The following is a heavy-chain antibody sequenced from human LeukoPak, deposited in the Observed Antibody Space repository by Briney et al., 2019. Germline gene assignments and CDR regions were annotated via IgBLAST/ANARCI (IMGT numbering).Heavy chain of an antibody. J-gene: IGHJ6*03. CDR2: INPSSGGT. V-gene: IGHV1-2*02. CDR3: ARDPRYGDLLDYYYYMDV. CDR1: GYTFPNFY. D-gene: IGHD4-17*01. Sequence: GASVKVSCKASGYTFPNFYIHWVRQAPGQGLEWMGWINPSSGGTNYARKFQGRVTMTRDTSISTAYMELSRLKSDDTAVYYCARDPRYGDLLDYYYYMDVWGKGTTVTVSS.